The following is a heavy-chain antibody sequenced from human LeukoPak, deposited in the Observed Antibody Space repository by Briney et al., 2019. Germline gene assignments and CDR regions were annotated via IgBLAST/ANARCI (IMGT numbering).Heavy chain of an antibody. J-gene: IGHJ4*02. CDR2: IWYGGSNK. D-gene: IGHD2-21*02. CDR1: GFTFSSYG. V-gene: IGHV3-33*01. CDR3: ARDEAYCGGDCYPLY. Sequence: GGSLRLSCAASGFTFSSYGMHWVRQAPGKGLEWVAVIWYGGSNKYYADSVKGRFTISRDNSKNTLYLQMNSLRAEDTAVYYCARDEAYCGGDCYPLYWGQGTLVTVSS.